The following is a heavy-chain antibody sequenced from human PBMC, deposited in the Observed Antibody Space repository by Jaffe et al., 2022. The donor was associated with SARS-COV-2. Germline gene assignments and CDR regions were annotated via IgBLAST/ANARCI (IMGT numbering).Heavy chain of an antibody. CDR2: IYYSGGT. CDR3: ARCIRNSGTSLSPWFDL. Sequence: QLQLQESGPGLVKPSETLSLTCTVSGGSVSSGDYYWGWIRQPPGKGPEWIASIYYSGGTYHNPSLKSRVTISVDTSKDQFFLKLNSMSAADTAVYYCARCIRNSGTSLSPWFDLWGQGTLVIVSS. D-gene: IGHD1-26*01. J-gene: IGHJ5*02. CDR1: GGSVSSGDYY. V-gene: IGHV4-39*01.